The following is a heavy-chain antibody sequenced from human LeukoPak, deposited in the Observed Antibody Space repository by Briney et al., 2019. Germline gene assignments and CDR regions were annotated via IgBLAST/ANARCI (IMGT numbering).Heavy chain of an antibody. CDR2: INHSGST. CDR1: GGSFSGYY. V-gene: IGHV4-34*01. D-gene: IGHD3-22*01. Sequence: SETLSLTCAVYGGSFSGYYWSWIRQPPGKGLEWIGEINHSGSTNYNPSLKSRVTISVDTSKNQFSLKLSSVTAADTAVYYCARAGGYSSGYAYWGQGTLVTVSS. J-gene: IGHJ4*02. CDR3: ARAGGYSSGYAY.